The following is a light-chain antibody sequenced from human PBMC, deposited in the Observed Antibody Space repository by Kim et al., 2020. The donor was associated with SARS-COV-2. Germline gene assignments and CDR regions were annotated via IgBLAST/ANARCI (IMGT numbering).Light chain of an antibody. J-gene: IGLJ2*01. CDR1: ALPKQY. V-gene: IGLV3-25*03. CDR2: KDS. CDR3: QSADSSGTYV. Sequence: SYELTQPPSVSVSPGQTARITCSGDALPKQYAYWYQQKPGQAPVLVLYKDSERPSGIPERFSGSSSGTTVTLTIRGVQAEDEADYYCQSADSSGTYVFGGGTQLTVL.